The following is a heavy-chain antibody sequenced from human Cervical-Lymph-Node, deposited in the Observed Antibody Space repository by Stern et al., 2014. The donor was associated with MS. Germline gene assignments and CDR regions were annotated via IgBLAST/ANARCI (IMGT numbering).Heavy chain of an antibody. CDR3: AKADDYAAGIDA. Sequence: EVQLVESGGGMVQPGRSLRLSCEASGFKFDDFAMHWVRQAPGKGLEWVSGLGWNSEGRGYADSVQGRFIISRDNAKSSLYLQMNSLTAEDTALYYCAKADDYAAGIDAWGQGTLVVVSS. J-gene: IGHJ5*02. D-gene: IGHD3-16*01. V-gene: IGHV3-9*01. CDR1: GFKFDDFA. CDR2: LGWNSEGR.